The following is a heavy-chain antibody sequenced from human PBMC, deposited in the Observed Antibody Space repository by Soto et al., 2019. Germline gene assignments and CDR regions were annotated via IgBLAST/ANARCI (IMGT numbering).Heavy chain of an antibody. CDR2: IHHSGST. Sequence: QVQLQESGPGLVKPSETLSLTCTVSGDSITNYYWSWIRQPPGKGLQWIGYIHHSGSTNYNPSLKGRVTISVDTSKNQFSLKLSSVTAADTAVYYCAGDPSGNPPLYRFDPWGQGTLVNVSS. J-gene: IGHJ5*02. V-gene: IGHV4-59*13. CDR1: GDSITNYY. CDR3: AGDPSGNPPLYRFDP. D-gene: IGHD1-1*01.